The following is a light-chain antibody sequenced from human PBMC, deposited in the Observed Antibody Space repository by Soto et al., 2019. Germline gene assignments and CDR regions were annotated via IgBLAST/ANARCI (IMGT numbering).Light chain of an antibody. CDR3: QQYNKWPLT. V-gene: IGKV3-15*01. J-gene: IGKJ4*01. CDR1: QSVSGN. CDR2: GES. Sequence: EIVMTQSPATLSVSPGERATLSCRASQSVSGNLAWYQQKPGQAPRLLMYGESTRATGIPVRFSGSRSGTEFTLTISSLQSEDFAVYYCQQYNKWPLTFGGGTKVEIK.